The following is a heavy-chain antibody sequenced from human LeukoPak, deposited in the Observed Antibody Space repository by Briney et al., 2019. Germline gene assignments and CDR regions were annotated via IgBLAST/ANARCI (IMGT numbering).Heavy chain of an antibody. D-gene: IGHD6-13*01. J-gene: IGHJ4*02. CDR2: ISYDGNDE. V-gene: IGHV3-30*03. CDR3: ARVMAAAGREDFDY. CDR1: GFTFSNYG. Sequence: GGSLRLSCVASGFTFSNYGMHWVRQAPGKGLEWVTPISYDGNDEYYADSVKGRFTISRDNSKNTLYLQMNSLRAEDTAVYYCARVMAAAGREDFDYWGQGTLVTVSS.